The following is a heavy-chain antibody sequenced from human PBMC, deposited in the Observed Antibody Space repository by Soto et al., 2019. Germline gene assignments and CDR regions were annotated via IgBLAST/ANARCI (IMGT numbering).Heavy chain of an antibody. Sequence: GGSLRLSCAASGFTFSSYAMHWVRQAPGKGLEWVAVISYDGSNKYYADSVKGRFTISRDNSKKTLYLQMNSLRAEDTAVYYCARSTLLPNSIVGDDDDAFDIWGQGTMVTVSS. D-gene: IGHD1-26*01. CDR2: ISYDGSNK. V-gene: IGHV3-30-3*01. CDR1: GFTFSSYA. CDR3: ARSTLLPNSIVGDDDDAFDI. J-gene: IGHJ3*02.